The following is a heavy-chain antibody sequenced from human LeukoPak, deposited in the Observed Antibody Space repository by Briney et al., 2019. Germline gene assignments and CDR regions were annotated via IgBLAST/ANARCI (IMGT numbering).Heavy chain of an antibody. J-gene: IGHJ6*02. CDR3: ARALRDGYGDYPYYYYYGMDV. CDR1: GGSFSGYY. D-gene: IGHD4-17*01. V-gene: IGHV4-34*01. Sequence: SETLSLTCAVYGGSFSGYYWSWIRQPPGKGLEWIGEINHSGSTNYNPSLKSRVTISVDTSKNQFSLKLSSVTAADTAVYYCARALRDGYGDYPYYYYYGMDVWGQGTTVTVSS. CDR2: INHSGST.